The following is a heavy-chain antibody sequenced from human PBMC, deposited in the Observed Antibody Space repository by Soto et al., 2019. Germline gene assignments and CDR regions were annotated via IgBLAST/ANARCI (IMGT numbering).Heavy chain of an antibody. J-gene: IGHJ3*01. D-gene: IGHD3-22*01. CDR1: GFTFSSYA. V-gene: IGHV3-30-3*01. CDR2: ISYDGSNK. Sequence: QVQLVESGGGVVQPGRSLRLSCAASGFTFSSYAMHWVRQAPGKGLEWVAVISYDGSNKYYADSVKGRFTISRVNSKNTLYLQMNSLRAEDTAVYYCASFLYSPYYDDSSGSYAVDLRGQGTMVTVSS. CDR3: ASFLYSPYYDDSSGSYAVDL.